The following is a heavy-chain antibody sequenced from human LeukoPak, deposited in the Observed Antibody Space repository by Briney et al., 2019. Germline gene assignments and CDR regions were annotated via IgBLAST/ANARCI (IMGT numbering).Heavy chain of an antibody. CDR3: ARSYMISDWFDP. CDR1: GGTFSSYA. CDR2: IIPIFGTA. J-gene: IGHJ5*02. D-gene: IGHD3/OR15-3a*01. Sequence: SVKVSCKASGGTFSSYAISWVRQAPGQGLEWMGGIIPIFGTANYAQKFQGRVTITADESTSTAYMELSSLRSEDTAVYYCARSYMISDWFDPWGQGTLVTVSS. V-gene: IGHV1-69*13.